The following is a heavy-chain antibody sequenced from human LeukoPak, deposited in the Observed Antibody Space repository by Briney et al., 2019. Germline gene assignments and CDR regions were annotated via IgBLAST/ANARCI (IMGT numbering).Heavy chain of an antibody. CDR3: AKKQYSSGWYGDDY. CDR1: GFRFSDYT. J-gene: IGHJ4*02. D-gene: IGHD6-19*01. CDR2: IGGRGGST. V-gene: IGHV3-23*01. Sequence: GGSLRLSCAASGFRFSDYTMTWVRQAPGKGPEWVSAIGGRGGSTYYADSLGGRFTISRDNSKNTLYLQMNSLRAEDTAVYYCAKKQYSSGWYGDDYWGQGTLVTVSS.